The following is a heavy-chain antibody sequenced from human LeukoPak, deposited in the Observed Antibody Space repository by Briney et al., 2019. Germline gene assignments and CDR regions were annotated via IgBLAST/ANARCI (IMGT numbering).Heavy chain of an antibody. CDR2: VSPTSGKT. V-gene: IGHV1-18*04. Sequence: GASVKVSCKTSGYNFLSHGFSWVRQAPGQGLEWMGWVSPTSGKTDYAQKFQARVTMTADTSTNTVYMELRSLKSDDTGVYFCAREPYTAFWDYWGQGTLLTVSS. CDR1: GYNFLSHG. CDR3: AREPYTAFWDY. J-gene: IGHJ4*02. D-gene: IGHD2-2*02.